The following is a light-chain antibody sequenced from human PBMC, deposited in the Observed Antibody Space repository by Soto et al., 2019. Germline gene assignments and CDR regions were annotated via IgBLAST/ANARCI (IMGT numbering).Light chain of an antibody. V-gene: IGKV1-39*01. CDR3: QQSYSTLTWT. CDR2: AAY. J-gene: IGKJ1*01. CDR1: QSISSW. Sequence: DIQMTQSPSTLSASVGDRVAITCRASQSISSWLAWYQKKPGKAPKLLSYAAYSLQSGVPSRFSVIASGTDFTLTIRSLQTEDFATYYCQQSYSTLTWTFGQGTKVDIK.